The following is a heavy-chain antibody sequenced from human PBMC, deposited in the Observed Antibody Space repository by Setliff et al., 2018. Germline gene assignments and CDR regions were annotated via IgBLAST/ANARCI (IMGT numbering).Heavy chain of an antibody. J-gene: IGHJ5*02. V-gene: IGHV4-4*07. D-gene: IGHD3-10*01. CDR1: GGPISSYY. CDR3: ARYYGSGPLNWFDP. CDR2: IYISGSA. Sequence: PSETLSLTCTVSGGPISSYYWSWIRQPAGKGLEWIGHIYISGSANYNPSLKSRVTMSIDTSKNQFSLKLSSVTAADTAVYYCARYYGSGPLNWFDPWGQGTLVTVSS.